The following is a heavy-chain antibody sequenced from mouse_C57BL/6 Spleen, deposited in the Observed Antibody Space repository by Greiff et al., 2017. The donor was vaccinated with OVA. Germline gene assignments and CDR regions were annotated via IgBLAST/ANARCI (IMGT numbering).Heavy chain of an antibody. CDR3: ARWGLLPYWYFDV. Sequence: DVQLQESGPELVKPGASVKIPCKASGYTFTDYNMDWVKQSHGKSLEWIGDINPNNGGTIYNQKFKGKATLTVDKSSSTAYMELRSLTSEDTAVYYCARWGLLPYWYFDVWGTGTTVTVSS. CDR2: INPNNGGT. CDR1: GYTFTDYN. V-gene: IGHV1-18*01. J-gene: IGHJ1*03. D-gene: IGHD1-1*01.